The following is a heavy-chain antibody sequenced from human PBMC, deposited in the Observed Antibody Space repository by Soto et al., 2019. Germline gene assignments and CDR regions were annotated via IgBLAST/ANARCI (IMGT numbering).Heavy chain of an antibody. D-gene: IGHD4-17*01. CDR2: IIPIFGTA. CDR1: GGTFSSYA. J-gene: IGHJ4*02. CDR3: AREVYGGNPDY. Sequence: ASVKVSCKASGGTFSSYAIRWVRQAPGQGLEWMGGIIPIFGTANYAQKFQGRVTITADESTSTAYMELSSLRSEDTAVYYCAREVYGGNPDYWGQGTLVTVSS. V-gene: IGHV1-69*13.